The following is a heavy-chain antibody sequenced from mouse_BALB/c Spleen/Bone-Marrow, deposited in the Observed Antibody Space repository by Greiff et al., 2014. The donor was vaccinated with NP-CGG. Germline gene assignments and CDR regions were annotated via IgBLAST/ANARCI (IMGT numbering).Heavy chain of an antibody. Sequence: VQLQQPGTELARPGASLRMSCKASGYTFTNYWINWIKQRPGQGLEWIGAIYPGNNDAKYTQKFKAKAKLTAVTSTSTADMELSSLTNEDAAVDYCARNWDWVFAYWGQGTLVTVSA. CDR2: IYPGNNDA. D-gene: IGHD4-1*01. CDR3: ARNWDWVFAY. V-gene: IGHV1-5*01. CDR1: GYTFTNYW. J-gene: IGHJ3*01.